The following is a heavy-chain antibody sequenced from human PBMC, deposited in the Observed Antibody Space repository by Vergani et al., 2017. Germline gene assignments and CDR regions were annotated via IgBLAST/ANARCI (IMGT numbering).Heavy chain of an antibody. D-gene: IGHD4-17*01. CDR2: INSDGSST. CDR3: ARVADYGDLFDY. V-gene: IGHV3-74*01. J-gene: IGHJ4*02. CDR1: GFTFSSYW. Sequence: EVQLVESGGGLVQPGGSLILSCAASGFTFSSYWMHWVRQAPGKGLVWVSRINSDGSSTSYADSVKGRFTISRDNAKNTLYLQMNSLRAEDTAVYYCARVADYGDLFDYWGQGTLVTVSS.